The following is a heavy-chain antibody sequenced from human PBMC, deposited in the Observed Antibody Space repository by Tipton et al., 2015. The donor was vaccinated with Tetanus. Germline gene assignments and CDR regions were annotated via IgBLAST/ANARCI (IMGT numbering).Heavy chain of an antibody. V-gene: IGHV4-59*01. CDR1: GDSISFYY. D-gene: IGHD2-2*01. J-gene: IGHJ5*02. CDR3: ARDLRRYQQNNWFDP. CDR2: IYYSGNT. Sequence: TLSLTCTVSGDSISFYYWSWIRQPPGKGLEWIGYIYYSGNTKYNPSHKSRVTMSVDTSNNQFSLILNSVTPADTADYYCARDLRRYQQNNWFDPWGQGTLVTVPS.